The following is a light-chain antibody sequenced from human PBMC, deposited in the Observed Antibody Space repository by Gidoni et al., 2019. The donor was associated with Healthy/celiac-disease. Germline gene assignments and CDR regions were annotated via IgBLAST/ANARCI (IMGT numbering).Light chain of an antibody. CDR3: SSYTSSSTLV. Sequence: QSALTQPASVSGSPEPSITISCTGTSSDVGGYNYVSWYQQHPGKAPKLMIYEVSNRPSGVSNRFSGSKSGNTASLTISGLQAEDEADYYCSSYTSSSTLVFGTGTKVTVL. J-gene: IGLJ1*01. V-gene: IGLV2-14*01. CDR2: EVS. CDR1: SSDVGGYNY.